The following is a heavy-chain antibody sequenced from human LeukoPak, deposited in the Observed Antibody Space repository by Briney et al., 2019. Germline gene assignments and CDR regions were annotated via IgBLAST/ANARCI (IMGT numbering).Heavy chain of an antibody. Sequence: ASVKVSCKASGYTFTSYDINWVRQATGQGLEWMGWMNPNSGNTGYAQKFQGRVTITRNTSISTAYMELSSLRSEDTAVYYCARPSDTAMVMNDYWGQGTLVTVSS. D-gene: IGHD5-18*01. CDR1: GYTFTSYD. CDR3: ARPSDTAMVMNDY. CDR2: MNPNSGNT. J-gene: IGHJ4*02. V-gene: IGHV1-8*03.